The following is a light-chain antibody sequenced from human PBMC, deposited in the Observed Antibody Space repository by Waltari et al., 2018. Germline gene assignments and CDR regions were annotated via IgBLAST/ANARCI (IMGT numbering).Light chain of an antibody. J-gene: IGKJ1*01. V-gene: IGKV3-20*01. CDR1: QSISRY. CDR2: GAS. Sequence: IMLTQSPGTLSLSTGERATLSCRASQSISRYLAWYQHKPCQAPRLLIYGASTRATGIPDRFSVSGSGTDFSLTISGLEPEDSAVYYCQHHFRLPATFGQGTKVEIK. CDR3: QHHFRLPAT.